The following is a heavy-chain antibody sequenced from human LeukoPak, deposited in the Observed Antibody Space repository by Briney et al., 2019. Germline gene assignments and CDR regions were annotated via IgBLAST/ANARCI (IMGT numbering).Heavy chain of an antibody. D-gene: IGHD3-22*01. CDR1: GDTISSDY. CDR3: ANNRYHSDFNGYWNLFDN. V-gene: IGHV4-59*08. J-gene: IGHJ4*02. Sequence: PSETLSLTCTVSGDTISSDYWSWLRQPPGKGLEWIGQIYYNGNPDYNPSLKSRVTISVDTSKNHFSLRLRSVTAADTAVSFCANNRYHSDFNGYWNLFDNWGQGTLVAVSS. CDR2: IYYNGNP.